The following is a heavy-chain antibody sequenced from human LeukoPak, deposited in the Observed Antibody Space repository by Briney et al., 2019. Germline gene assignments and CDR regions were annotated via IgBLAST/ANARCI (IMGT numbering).Heavy chain of an antibody. CDR3: ARHLGALWFGGAPDYYYYGMDV. CDR2: IFPIFGTA. D-gene: IGHD3-10*01. J-gene: IGHJ6*01. V-gene: IGHV1-69*05. CDR1: GCTFSSYA. Sequence: SVKVSFKSSGCTFSSYAISWVRQAPGQGLEWMGGIFPIFGTANYAQKFQGRVTITTNEFTSTAYMELESLKSEDTAWYYCARHLGALWFGGAPDYYYYGMDVWGQGTTVSVSS.